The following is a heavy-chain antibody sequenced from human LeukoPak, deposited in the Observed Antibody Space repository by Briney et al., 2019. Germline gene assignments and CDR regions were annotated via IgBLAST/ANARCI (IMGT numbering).Heavy chain of an antibody. J-gene: IGHJ3*02. CDR2: INPNSGGT. CDR1: GYTFTGYY. V-gene: IGHV1-2*02. CDR3: AKVMGSGQWLVEREDFDI. D-gene: IGHD6-19*01. Sequence: ASVKVSCKASGYTFTGYYIHWVRQAAGQGLAWMGWINPNSGGTNYAQKLQGRVTMTRDTSISTAYMELSRLRSDDTAVYYCAKVMGSGQWLVEREDFDIWGQGTMVTVSS.